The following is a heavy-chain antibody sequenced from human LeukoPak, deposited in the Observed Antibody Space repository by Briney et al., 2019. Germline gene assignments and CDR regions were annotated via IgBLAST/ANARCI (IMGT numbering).Heavy chain of an antibody. CDR1: GYTLTELS. V-gene: IGHV1-24*01. J-gene: IGHJ1*01. CDR2: FDPEDGET. Sequence: GASVKVSCTVSGYTLTELSMHWVRQAPGKGLEWMEGFDPEDGETIYAQKFQGRVTMTEDTSTDTAYMELSSLRSEDTAVYYCATDLVGAATTRGVEYFQHWGQGTLVTVSS. CDR3: ATDLVGAATTRGVEYFQH. D-gene: IGHD2-15*01.